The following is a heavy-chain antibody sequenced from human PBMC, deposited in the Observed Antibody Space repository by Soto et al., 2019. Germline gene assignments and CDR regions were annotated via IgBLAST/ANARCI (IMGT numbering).Heavy chain of an antibody. CDR1: GFTFSSYA. V-gene: IGHV3-23*01. D-gene: IGHD4-17*01. CDR2: ISGSGGST. CDR3: ARGQRALITYGPFDP. Sequence: RRGSLRLSCAASGFTFSSYAMSWVRQAPGKGLEWVSAISGSGGSTYYADSVKGRLTISRDDSKNTLFLHMNSLRAADTAVYYCARGQRALITYGPFDPWGQGTLVTVSS. J-gene: IGHJ5*02.